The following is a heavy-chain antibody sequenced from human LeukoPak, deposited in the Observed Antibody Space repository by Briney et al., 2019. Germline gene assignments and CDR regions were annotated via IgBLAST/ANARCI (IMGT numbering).Heavy chain of an antibody. J-gene: IGHJ4*02. CDR2: IYSGGST. D-gene: IGHD3-22*01. CDR3: AGHWYYYDSSGSLEY. Sequence: GGSLRLSCAASGFTVSSNYMSWVRQAPGKGLEWVSVIYSGGSTYYADSVKGRFTISRDNSKNTLYLQMNSLRAEDTAVYYCAGHWYYYDSSGSLEYWGQGTLVTVSS. CDR1: GFTVSSNY. V-gene: IGHV3-53*01.